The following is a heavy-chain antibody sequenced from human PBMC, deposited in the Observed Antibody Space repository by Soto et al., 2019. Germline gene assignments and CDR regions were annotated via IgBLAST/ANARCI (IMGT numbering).Heavy chain of an antibody. J-gene: IGHJ4*02. D-gene: IGHD3-3*01. Sequence: SETLSLTCTVSGGSLTKYYWSWIRQPAGKGLEWIGRISTSGNVVSKASLKSRVTMSVDTSKSQFPLKLTSVTAADTAVYYCARDNNDFWSLYPLAFDYWGQGALVTVSS. CDR1: GGSLTKYY. CDR3: ARDNNDFWSLYPLAFDY. CDR2: ISTSGNV. V-gene: IGHV4-4*07.